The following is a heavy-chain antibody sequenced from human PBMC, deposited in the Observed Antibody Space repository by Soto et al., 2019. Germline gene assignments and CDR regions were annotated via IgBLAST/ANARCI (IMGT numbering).Heavy chain of an antibody. Sequence: QVQLVQSGAEVKKPGASVKVSCKASGYTFTSYDINWVRQATGQGLEWMGWMNPNSGNTGYAQKFQGRITMTRNTSITTAYMELSSLRSEDTAVYYCARVPYYYYYMDVWGKGTTVTVSS. J-gene: IGHJ6*03. CDR1: GYTFTSYD. V-gene: IGHV1-8*01. CDR3: ARVPYYYYYMDV. CDR2: MNPNSGNT.